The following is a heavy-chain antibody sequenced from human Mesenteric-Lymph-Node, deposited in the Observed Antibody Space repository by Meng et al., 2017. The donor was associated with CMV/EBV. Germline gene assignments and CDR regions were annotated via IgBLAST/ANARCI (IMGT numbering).Heavy chain of an antibody. V-gene: IGHV1-2*02. J-gene: IGHJ4*02. CDR3: AKDGGSYLDYYFDY. CDR1: EYTFIDYY. D-gene: IGHD1-26*01. Sequence: SEYTFIDYYMHWVRQAPGQGLEWMGWINPNTGDTNYAQKFQGRVNMTRDMSINTVYMELTRLRSDDTAVYYCAKDGGSYLDYYFDYWGQGTLVTVSS. CDR2: INPNTGDT.